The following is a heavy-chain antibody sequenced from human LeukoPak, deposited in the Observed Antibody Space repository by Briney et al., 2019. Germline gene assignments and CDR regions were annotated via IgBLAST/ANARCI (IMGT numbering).Heavy chain of an antibody. J-gene: IGHJ4*02. CDR3: AKDRGYSYGYFDY. V-gene: IGHV3-33*06. CDR1: GFTFSSYG. CDR2: IWYDGSNK. Sequence: GGSLRLSCAASGFTFSSYGMHWVRQAPGKGLEWVAVIWYDGSNKYYADSVKGRFTISRDNSKNMLYLQMNSLRAEDTAVYYCAKDRGYSYGYFDYWGQGTLVTVSS. D-gene: IGHD5-18*01.